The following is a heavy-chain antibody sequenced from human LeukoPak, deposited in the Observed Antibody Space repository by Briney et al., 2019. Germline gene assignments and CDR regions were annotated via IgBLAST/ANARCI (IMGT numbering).Heavy chain of an antibody. D-gene: IGHD3-9*01. Sequence: SETLSLTCAVYGGSFNNYYWSWIRQPPGKGLEWIGEMHPYGITNVNPSLTSRVSISIDTSKNQFSLTLTSVTAADTAIYYCSRGSDESKTGDSWGQGSLVTVSS. CDR1: GGSFNNYY. CDR2: MHPYGIT. V-gene: IGHV4-34*01. J-gene: IGHJ4*02. CDR3: SRGSDESKTGDS.